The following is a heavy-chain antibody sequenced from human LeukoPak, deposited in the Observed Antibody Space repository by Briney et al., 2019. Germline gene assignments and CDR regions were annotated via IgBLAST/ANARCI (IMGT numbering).Heavy chain of an antibody. Sequence: PGGSLRLSCAASGFTFSSYSMNWVRQAPGKGLEWVSSISSSSSYIYYADSVKGRFTISRDNAKNSLYLQMNSLRAEDTAVYYCVAGWRLRFFDYWGQGTLVTVSS. CDR1: GFTFSSYS. D-gene: IGHD3-3*01. J-gene: IGHJ4*02. CDR2: ISSSSSYI. CDR3: VAGWRLRFFDY. V-gene: IGHV3-21*01.